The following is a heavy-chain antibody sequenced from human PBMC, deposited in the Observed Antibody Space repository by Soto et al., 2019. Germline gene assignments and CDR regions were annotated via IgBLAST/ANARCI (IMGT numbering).Heavy chain of an antibody. CDR2: IKSKTDGGTT. V-gene: IGHV3-15*07. CDR3: TTWIQLWSLTKYYFDY. D-gene: IGHD5-18*01. J-gene: IGHJ4*02. Sequence: GGSLRLSCAASGFTFSNAWMNWVRQAPGKGLEWVGRIKSKTDGGTTDYAAPVKGRFNISRDDSKNTPYLQMNSLKTEDTSLYYCTTWIQLWSLTKYYFDYWGQGTLVTVSS. CDR1: GFTFSNAW.